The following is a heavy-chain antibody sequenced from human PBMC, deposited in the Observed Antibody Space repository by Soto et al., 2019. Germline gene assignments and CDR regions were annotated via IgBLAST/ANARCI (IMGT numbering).Heavy chain of an antibody. V-gene: IGHV4-30-4*01. D-gene: IGHD1-26*01. Sequence: QVQLQESGPGLVKPSQTLSLTCTVSGGSISSGDYYWNWIRQSPGKGLEWIGYIYYSGSTNYNPSLQSRLAISRDTSKNQVSLKLTSVTAADTAVYYCARLGKALDIWGQGTMVTVSS. J-gene: IGHJ3*02. CDR2: IYYSGST. CDR3: ARLGKALDI. CDR1: GGSISSGDYY.